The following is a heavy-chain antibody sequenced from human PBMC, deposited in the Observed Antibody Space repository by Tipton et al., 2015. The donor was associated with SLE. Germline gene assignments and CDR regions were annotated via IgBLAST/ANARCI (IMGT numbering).Heavy chain of an antibody. D-gene: IGHD3-10*01. CDR1: GGSISSSGYS. Sequence: TLSLTCTVSGGSISSSGYSWGWIRQPPGKGLEWIGCLYYSGNTYYNPSLKSRVTISADTSKNQLSLRLSSVTAADTAVYYCARNPDYYVSGSHFDYWGQGILVTVSS. CDR3: ARNPDYYVSGSHFDY. CDR2: LYYSGNT. J-gene: IGHJ4*02. V-gene: IGHV4-39*07.